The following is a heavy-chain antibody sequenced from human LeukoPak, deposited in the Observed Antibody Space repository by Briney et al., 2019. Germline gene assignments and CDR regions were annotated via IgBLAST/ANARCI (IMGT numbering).Heavy chain of an antibody. D-gene: IGHD5-18*01. CDR1: GGSISSGYYY. CDR2: IYYSGNS. V-gene: IGHV4-31*03. CDR3: ARGPSRIQSYLPFFDH. Sequence: TLSLTCTVSGGSISSGYYYWSWIRQRSGKGLEWLGHIYYSGNSYYNPSLASRISISVDTSENQFSLDLTSLTAADTAVYYCARGPSRIQSYLPFFDHWGQGALVTAS. J-gene: IGHJ4*02.